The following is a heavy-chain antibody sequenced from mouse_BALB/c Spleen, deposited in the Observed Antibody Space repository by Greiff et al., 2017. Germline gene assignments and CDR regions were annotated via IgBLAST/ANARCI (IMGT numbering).Heavy chain of an antibody. CDR2: IWSGGST. Sequence: QVQLKESGPGLVAPSQSLYITCTVSGFSLTSYGVHWVRQSPGKGLEWLGVIWSGGSTDYNAAFISRLSISKDNSKIQVFFKMNSLQANDTAIYYCARDGYYDAMDYWGQGTSVTVSS. CDR3: ARDGYYDAMDY. CDR1: GFSLTSYG. J-gene: IGHJ4*01. V-gene: IGHV2-2*02. D-gene: IGHD2-3*01.